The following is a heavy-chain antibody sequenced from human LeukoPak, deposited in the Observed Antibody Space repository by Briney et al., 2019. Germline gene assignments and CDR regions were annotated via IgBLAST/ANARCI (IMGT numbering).Heavy chain of an antibody. D-gene: IGHD3-16*01. J-gene: IGHJ4*02. CDR2: ISGSGDNT. V-gene: IGHV3-23*01. Sequence: GGSLRLSCVASGFSFSNYAMMWVRQAPGKGLEWVSGISGSGDNTKYADSVKGRFTISRDNSKNTLYLQLNGLKAEDTAVYYCGSLRLLWGQGTLVTVSS. CDR1: GFSFSNYA. CDR3: GSLRLL.